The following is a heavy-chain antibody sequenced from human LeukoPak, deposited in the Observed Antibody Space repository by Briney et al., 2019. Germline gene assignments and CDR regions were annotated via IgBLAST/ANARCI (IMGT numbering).Heavy chain of an antibody. D-gene: IGHD3-9*01. CDR3: ARDPAPEYYDIFTGSSPGDY. CDR2: MNPNSGNT. V-gene: IGHV1-8*01. J-gene: IGHJ4*02. CDR1: GYTFTSYD. Sequence: ASVKVSCKGSGYTFTSYDINWVRQATGQGLEWMGWMNPNSGNTGYAQKFQGRVTMTRNTSISTAYMELSSLRSEDTAVYYCARDPAPEYYDIFTGSSPGDYWGPGTLVTVSS.